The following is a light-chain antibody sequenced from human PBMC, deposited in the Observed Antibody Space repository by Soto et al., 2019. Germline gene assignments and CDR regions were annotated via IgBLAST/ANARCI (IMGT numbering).Light chain of an antibody. CDR2: GAS. V-gene: IGKV3-20*01. CDR3: QQYSNSPQT. Sequence: VMTQSPATLSVSPGERATLPCRASQSVSSNLAWYQQKPGQAPSLLIYGASSRATGIPDRFSGSGSGTDFTLTISRLEPEDFAVYFCQQYSNSPQTFGQGTKVDI. CDR1: QSVSSN. J-gene: IGKJ1*01.